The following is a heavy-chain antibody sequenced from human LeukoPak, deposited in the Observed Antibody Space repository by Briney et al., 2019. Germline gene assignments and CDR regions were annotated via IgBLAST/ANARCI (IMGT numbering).Heavy chain of an antibody. CDR2: MNPNSGNT. D-gene: IGHD3-22*01. V-gene: IGHV1-8*01. J-gene: IGHJ3*02. CDR3: ARGMAGWGYYDSSPKYDAFDI. Sequence: ASVKVSCKASGYTFTSYDINWVRQATGQGLEWMGWMNPNSGNTGYAQKFQGRVTMTRNTSISTAYMELSSLRSEDTAVYYCARGMAGWGYYDSSPKYDAFDIWGQGTMVTVPS. CDR1: GYTFTSYD.